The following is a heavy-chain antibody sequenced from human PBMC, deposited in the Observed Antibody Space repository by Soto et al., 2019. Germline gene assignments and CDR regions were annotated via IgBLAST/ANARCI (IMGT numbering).Heavy chain of an antibody. CDR1: GYTFTSYA. J-gene: IGHJ4*02. CDR3: ARDGDRLAAALDY. V-gene: IGHV1-3*01. D-gene: IGHD6-13*01. Sequence: ASVKVSCKASGYTFTSYAMHWVRQAPGQRLEWMGWINAGNGNTKYSQKFQGRVTITRDTSASTAYMELSSLRSEDTAVYYCARDGDRLAAALDYWGQGTLVTVSS. CDR2: INAGNGNT.